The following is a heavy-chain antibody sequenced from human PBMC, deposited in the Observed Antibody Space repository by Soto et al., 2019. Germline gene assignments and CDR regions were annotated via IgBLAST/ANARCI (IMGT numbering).Heavy chain of an antibody. V-gene: IGHV3-23*01. J-gene: IGHJ4*02. D-gene: IGHD2-21*01. Sequence: EVQLLESGGGVVQPGGSLRLSCAASGFTFRNFVMSCFRQAPGKGLEWVSAIRATGGQTFYAGSVKGRFTISRDNSKNMLYLQIDSLSDEDTALYFCAQDRGWGVVSTSHDCWGQRTLVTVSS. CDR1: GFTFRNFV. CDR2: IRATGGQT. CDR3: AQDRGWGVVSTSHDC.